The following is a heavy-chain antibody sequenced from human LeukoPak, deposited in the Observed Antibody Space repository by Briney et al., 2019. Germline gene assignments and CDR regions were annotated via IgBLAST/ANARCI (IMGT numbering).Heavy chain of an antibody. CDR3: AAPGPSTAPSPHDAFDI. V-gene: IGHV4-39*07. Sequence: SETLSLTCTVSGGSISSSSYYWGWIRQPPGKGLEWIGSIYYSGSTYYNPSLKSRVTISVDTSKNQFSLKLSSVTAADTAVYYCAAPGPSTAPSPHDAFDIWGQGTMVTVSS. J-gene: IGHJ3*02. CDR2: IYYSGST. CDR1: GGSISSSSYY.